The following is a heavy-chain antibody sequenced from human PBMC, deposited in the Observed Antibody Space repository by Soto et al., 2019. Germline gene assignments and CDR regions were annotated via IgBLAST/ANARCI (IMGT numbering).Heavy chain of an antibody. Sequence: PSGTLSLTCTVSGGSISSSSYYWGWIRQPPGKGLEWIGSIYYSGSTYYNLSLKSRITINPDTSNNQLSLQLNSVTPDDTAVYYRARLGGTCRLDSWGQRTRDT. CDR2: IYYSGST. J-gene: IGHJ5*01. V-gene: IGHV4-39*01. CDR1: GGSISSSSYY. CDR3: ARLGGTCRLDS.